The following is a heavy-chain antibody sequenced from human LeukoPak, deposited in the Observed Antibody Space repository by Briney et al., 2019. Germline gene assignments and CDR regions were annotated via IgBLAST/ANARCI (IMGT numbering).Heavy chain of an antibody. CDR3: ARVLRYDFWSAYYFDY. Sequence: ASVKVSCKASGYTFNSYDISWVRQAPGQGLEWMAWISTYNGNTNYAQKVQGRATMTTDTSTSTAYMELRSLRSDDTAVYYCARVLRYDFWSAYYFDYWGQGTLVTVSS. CDR2: ISTYNGNT. CDR1: GYTFNSYD. J-gene: IGHJ4*02. D-gene: IGHD3-3*01. V-gene: IGHV1-18*01.